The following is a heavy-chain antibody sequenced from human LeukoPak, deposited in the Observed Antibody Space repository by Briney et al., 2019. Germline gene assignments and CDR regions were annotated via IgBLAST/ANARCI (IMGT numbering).Heavy chain of an antibody. CDR3: ARARIAARRGWFDP. CDR2: INHSGST. CDR1: GGSFSGYY. D-gene: IGHD6-6*01. J-gene: IGHJ5*02. Sequence: PSETLSLTCAVYGGSFSGYYWSWIRQPPGKGLEWIGEINHSGSTNYNPSLKSRVTISVDTSKNQFSLKLSSVTAADTAVYYCARARIAARRGWFDPWGQGTLVTVS. V-gene: IGHV4-34*01.